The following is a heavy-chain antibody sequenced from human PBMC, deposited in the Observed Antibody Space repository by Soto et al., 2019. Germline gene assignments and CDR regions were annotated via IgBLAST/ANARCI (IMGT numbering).Heavy chain of an antibody. J-gene: IGHJ6*02. Sequence: PGESLKISCKASGYSFTTYWIAWVRQMPGKGLEWMGIINPGDSDIRYSPSFQGQVTISADNSISTAYLQWSSLKASDTAMYYCARHEQSYYYYYGMDVWGQGTAVTVSS. CDR1: GYSFTTYW. CDR3: ARHEQSYYYYYGMDV. V-gene: IGHV5-51*01. D-gene: IGHD4-4*01. CDR2: INPGDSDI.